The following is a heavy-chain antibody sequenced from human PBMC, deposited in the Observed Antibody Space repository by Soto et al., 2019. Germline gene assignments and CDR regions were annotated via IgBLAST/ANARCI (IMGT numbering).Heavy chain of an antibody. D-gene: IGHD6-13*01. J-gene: IGHJ5*02. CDR2: IYWDDDK. V-gene: IGHV2-5*02. Sequence: QITLKESGPTLVKPTQTLTLTCTFSGFSLSTSGVGVGWIRQPPGKALEWLALIYWDDDKRYSPSLKSRLTIPKDTPKNHLVLTMTNMDPVDTATYYCAHRRSPRSSSHDWFDPWGQGTLVTVSS. CDR1: GFSLSTSGVG. CDR3: AHRRSPRSSSHDWFDP.